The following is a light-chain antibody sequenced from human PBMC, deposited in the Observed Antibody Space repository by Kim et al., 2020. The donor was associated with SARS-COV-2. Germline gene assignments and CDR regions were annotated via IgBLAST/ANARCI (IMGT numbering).Light chain of an antibody. Sequence: DIQMTQSPSSLSESVGDRVTITCQASQDISNYLNWYQQKPGKAPKLLIYDASNLETGVPSRFSGSGSGTDFTFTISSLQPEDIATYYCQQYDNLPFTFGGGTKVDIK. CDR3: QQYDNLPFT. CDR1: QDISNY. J-gene: IGKJ4*01. V-gene: IGKV1-33*01. CDR2: DAS.